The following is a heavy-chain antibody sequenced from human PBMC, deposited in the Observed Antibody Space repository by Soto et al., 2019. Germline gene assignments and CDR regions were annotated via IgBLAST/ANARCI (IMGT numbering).Heavy chain of an antibody. CDR1: GFTFSSYG. CDR2: ISYDGSNK. CDR3: AALIAEADLPIGDY. V-gene: IGHV3-30*03. D-gene: IGHD6-13*01. Sequence: QVQLVESGGGVVQPGRSLRLSCAASGFTFSSYGMHWVRQAPGKGLEWVAVISYDGSNKYYADSVKGRLTISRDNSKNTLYLQMNSLRAEDTAVDYCAALIAEADLPIGDYWCQGTMVTVST. J-gene: IGHJ4*02.